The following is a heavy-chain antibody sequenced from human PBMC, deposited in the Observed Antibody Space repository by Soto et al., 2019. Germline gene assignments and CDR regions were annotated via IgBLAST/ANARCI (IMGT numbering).Heavy chain of an antibody. J-gene: IGHJ5*02. V-gene: IGHV4-61*01. CDR3: AAVYSNSLFDP. D-gene: IGHD6-13*01. Sequence: QVQLQESGPGLVKPSETLSLTCTVSGGSVSRGSFYWSWIRQPPGMGLEWIGFVYYIGRTNYNPSLKSRVAISVDTSKNQFSLKLSSVTAADTAVYYCAAVYSNSLFDPWGQGTLGTVSS. CDR2: VYYIGRT. CDR1: GGSVSRGSFY.